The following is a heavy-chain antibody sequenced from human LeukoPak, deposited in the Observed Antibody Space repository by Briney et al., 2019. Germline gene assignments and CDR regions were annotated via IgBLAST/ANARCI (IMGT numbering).Heavy chain of an antibody. CDR3: ARLSSRYCSSTSCYGQPIDY. V-gene: IGHV5-51*01. CDR1: GYSFTSYW. J-gene: IGHJ4*02. D-gene: IGHD2-2*01. CDR2: IYPGDSGT. Sequence: GESLKISCKGSGYSFTSYWIGWVRQMPGKGLEWMGIIYPGDSGTRYSPSFQGQVTISADKSISTAYLQWSSLKASDTAMYYCARLSSRYCSSTSCYGQPIDYWGQGTLVTVSS.